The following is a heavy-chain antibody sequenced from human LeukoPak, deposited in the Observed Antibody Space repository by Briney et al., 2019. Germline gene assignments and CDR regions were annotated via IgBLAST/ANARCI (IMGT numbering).Heavy chain of an antibody. CDR3: ARVTYGSSPDYYYYYYMDV. CDR1: GGSSSSYY. J-gene: IGHJ6*03. Sequence: SETLSLTCTVSGGSSSSYYWSWIRQPPGKGLKWRGYIYYSGSTNYNPSLKSRVTISVDTSKNQFSLKLSSVTAADTAVYYCARVTYGSSPDYYYYYYMDVWGKGTTVTVSS. CDR2: IYYSGST. D-gene: IGHD6-13*01. V-gene: IGHV4-59*01.